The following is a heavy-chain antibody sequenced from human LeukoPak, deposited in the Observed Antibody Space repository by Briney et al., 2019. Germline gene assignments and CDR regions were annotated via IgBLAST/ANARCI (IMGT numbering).Heavy chain of an antibody. V-gene: IGHV3-30*18. CDR3: AKDAARMYSSGWYYFDY. CDR2: ISYDGSNK. CDR1: GFTFSSYG. J-gene: IGHJ4*02. D-gene: IGHD6-19*01. Sequence: PGGSLRLSCAASGFTFSSYGMHWVRQAPGKGLEWVAVISYDGSNKYYADSVKGRFTISRDNSKNTLYLQMNSLRAEDTAVYYCAKDAARMYSSGWYYFDYWGQGTLVTVSS.